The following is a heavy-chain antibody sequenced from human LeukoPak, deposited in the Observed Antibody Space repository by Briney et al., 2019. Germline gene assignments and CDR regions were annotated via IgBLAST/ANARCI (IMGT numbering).Heavy chain of an antibody. D-gene: IGHD3/OR15-3a*01. J-gene: IGHJ4*02. CDR2: IYYSGNT. Sequence: PSETLSLTCTVSGVSISSSNSYWGWIRQPPGKGLEWIGSIYYSGNTYYNASLKSRVTISIDTSKNQFSLKLTSVTAADTAVYYCARQTGSGLFILPGGQGTLVTVSS. CDR3: ARQTGSGLFILP. V-gene: IGHV4-39*01. CDR1: GVSISSSNSY.